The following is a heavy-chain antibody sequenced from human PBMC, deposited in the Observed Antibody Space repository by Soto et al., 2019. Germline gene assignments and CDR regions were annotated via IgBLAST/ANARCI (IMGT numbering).Heavy chain of an antibody. V-gene: IGHV3-7*01. CDR3: ARARPPYYDFWSGYYLVNYFDY. Sequence: PGGSLILSCAASGFTFSSYWMSWVRQAPGKGLEWVANIKQDGSEKYYVDSVKGRFTISRDNAKNSLYLQMNSLRAEDTAVYYCARARPPYYDFWSGYYLVNYFDYWGQGTLVTVSS. CDR1: GFTFSSYW. CDR2: IKQDGSEK. D-gene: IGHD3-3*01. J-gene: IGHJ4*02.